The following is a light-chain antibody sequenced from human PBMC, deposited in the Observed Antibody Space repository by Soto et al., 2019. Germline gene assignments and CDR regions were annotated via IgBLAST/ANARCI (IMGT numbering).Light chain of an antibody. J-gene: IGKJ5*01. CDR1: QDISNY. CDR3: QHYENLPT. Sequence: DIQMTQSPSSLSASVGVRITITCQASQDISNYLNWYQQKPGKAPKLLIYDASNLEAGVPSSFSGSGSGTYFTFTIRRPHPEYIATYYCQHYENLPTFGQGTRLEIK. CDR2: DAS. V-gene: IGKV1-33*01.